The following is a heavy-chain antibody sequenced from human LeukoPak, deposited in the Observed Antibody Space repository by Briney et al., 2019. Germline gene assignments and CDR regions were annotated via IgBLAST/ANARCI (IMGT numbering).Heavy chain of an antibody. V-gene: IGHV1-18*01. D-gene: IGHD5-18*01. J-gene: IGHJ4*02. CDR3: ARDRRGYSYGPRVTFDY. CDR2: ISAYNGNT. CDR1: GYTFTSYG. Sequence: ASVKVSCKASGYTFTSYGISWVRQAPGQGLEGMGWISAYNGNTNYAQKLQGRVTMTTDTSTSTAYMELRSLRSDDTAVYYCARDRRGYSYGPRVTFDYWGQGTLVTVSS.